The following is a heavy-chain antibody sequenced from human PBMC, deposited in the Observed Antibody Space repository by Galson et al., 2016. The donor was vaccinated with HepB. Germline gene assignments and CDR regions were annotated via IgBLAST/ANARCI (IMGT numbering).Heavy chain of an antibody. D-gene: IGHD4-17*01. CDR2: ISPYNGNA. J-gene: IGHJ6*02. V-gene: IGHV1-18*01. CDR3: ATYPSYGDYGGYYYGMDV. Sequence: SVKVSCKASGYSFTRYGITWVRQAPGQGLEWLGWISPYNGNANYAQKFQGRVTMTRDTSTSTAYMELRSLRYDDTAVYYCATYPSYGDYGGYYYGMDVGGQGTTVTVSS. CDR1: GYSFTRYG.